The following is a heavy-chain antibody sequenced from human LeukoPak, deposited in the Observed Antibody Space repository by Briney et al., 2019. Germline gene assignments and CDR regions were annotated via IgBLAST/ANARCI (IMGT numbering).Heavy chain of an antibody. D-gene: IGHD3-22*01. V-gene: IGHV4-39*07. CDR3: ASGKYYYDSSGAYYFDY. CDR1: GGSISSYY. J-gene: IGHJ4*02. Sequence: SETLSLTCTVSGGSISSYYWGWIRQPPGKGLEWIGSIYYSGSTYYNPSLKSRVTISVDTSKNQFSLKLSSVTAADTAVYYCASGKYYYDSSGAYYFDYWGQGTLVTVSP. CDR2: IYYSGST.